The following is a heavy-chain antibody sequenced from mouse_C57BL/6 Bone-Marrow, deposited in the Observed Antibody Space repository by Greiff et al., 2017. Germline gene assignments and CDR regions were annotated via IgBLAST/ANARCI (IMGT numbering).Heavy chain of an antibody. Sequence: VQLQQSGPELVKPGASVKISCKASGYAFSSSWMNWVKQRPGQGLEWIGRIYPGDGDTNYNGKFKGKATLTADKSSSTAYMQLSSLTSEDSAVXFGARRKGLAMDYWGQGTSVTVSS. CDR3: ARRKGLAMDY. CDR1: GYAFSSSW. V-gene: IGHV1-82*01. CDR2: IYPGDGDT. J-gene: IGHJ4*01. D-gene: IGHD3-3*01.